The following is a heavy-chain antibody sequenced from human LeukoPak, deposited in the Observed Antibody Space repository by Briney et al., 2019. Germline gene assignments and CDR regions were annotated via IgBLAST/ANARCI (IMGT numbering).Heavy chain of an antibody. CDR3: ARTTLIYYMDV. V-gene: IGHV4-61*02. J-gene: IGHJ6*03. D-gene: IGHD1-1*01. CDR2: IYTSGST. Sequence: SETLSLTCTVSGGSISSGSYYWSWIRQPAGRGLEWIGRIYTSGSTNYNPSLKSRVTISVDTSKNQFSLKLSSVTAADTAVYYCARTTLIYYMDVWGKGTTVTISS. CDR1: GGSISSGSYY.